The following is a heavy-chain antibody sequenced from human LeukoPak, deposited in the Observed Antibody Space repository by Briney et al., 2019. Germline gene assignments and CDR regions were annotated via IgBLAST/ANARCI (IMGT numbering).Heavy chain of an antibody. CDR2: INSDGSST. CDR1: GFTFSSYW. D-gene: IGHD2-21*02. Sequence: QTGGSLRLSCAASGFTFSSYWMHWVRRAPGKGLVWVSRINSDGSSTSYADSVKGRFTISRDNAKNTLYLQMNSLRAEDTAVYYCARDPPYCGGDCYSAPFDYWGQGTLVTVSS. CDR3: ARDPPYCGGDCYSAPFDY. J-gene: IGHJ4*02. V-gene: IGHV3-74*01.